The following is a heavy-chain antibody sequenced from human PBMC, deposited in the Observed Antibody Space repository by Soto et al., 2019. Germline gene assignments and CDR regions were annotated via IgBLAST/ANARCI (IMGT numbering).Heavy chain of an antibody. D-gene: IGHD5-12*01. Sequence: QVQLVQSGAEVRQPASSVKVSCKTSGGTFCSYAISWVRQAPGQGLEWMGGIVPVVDTSTYAQKFQRRVTITADESTSTAYMELSSLRSDDTAIYYCVRVVAIPGYPDNWGQGTLVTVSS. J-gene: IGHJ4*02. V-gene: IGHV1-69*12. CDR3: VRVVAIPGYPDN. CDR2: IVPVVDTS. CDR1: GGTFCSYA.